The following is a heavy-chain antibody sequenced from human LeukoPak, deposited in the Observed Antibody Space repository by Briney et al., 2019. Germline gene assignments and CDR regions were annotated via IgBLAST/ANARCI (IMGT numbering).Heavy chain of an antibody. V-gene: IGHV3-7*01. J-gene: IGHJ4*02. D-gene: IGHD1-20*01. CDR3: ARLVKRYNWNYSEY. CDR1: GFTFSSYW. Sequence: GGSLRLSCAASGFTFSSYWMSWVRQAPGKGLEWVANIKQDGSEKYYVDSVKGRFTISRDNAKNSLYLQMNSLRAEDTAVYYCARLVKRYNWNYSEYWGQGTLVTVSS. CDR2: IKQDGSEK.